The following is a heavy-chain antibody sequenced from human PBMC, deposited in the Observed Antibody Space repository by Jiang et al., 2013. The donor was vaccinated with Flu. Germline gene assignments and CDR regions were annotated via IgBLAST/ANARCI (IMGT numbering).Heavy chain of an antibody. Sequence: SGAEVKQPGSSVKVSCQASGGSFHSHAVSWVRQAPGQGLEWMGTSHPHFWNNKYALRFQARVTITADKSTSTAYVEMSDLRSDDTAVYYCARDEGYYYDSNDEWAGGFDIWGQGTRVTVSS. J-gene: IGHJ3*02. CDR1: GGSFHSHA. CDR2: HPHFWNN. V-gene: IGHV1-69*06. D-gene: IGHD3-22*01. CDR3: ARDEGYYYDSNDEWAGGFDI.